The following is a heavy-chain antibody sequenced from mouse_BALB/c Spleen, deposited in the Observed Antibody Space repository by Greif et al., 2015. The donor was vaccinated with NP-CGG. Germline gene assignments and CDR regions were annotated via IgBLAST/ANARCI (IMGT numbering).Heavy chain of an antibody. V-gene: IGHV5-17*02. CDR3: ARCLYGDGYYYAMDY. J-gene: IGHJ4*01. Sequence: EVQLVESGGGLVQPGGSRKLSCAASGFTFSSFGMHWVRQAPEKGLEWVAYISSGSSTIYYADTVKGRFTISRDNPKNSLFLQMTSLRSEDTAMYYCARCLYGDGYYYAMDYWGQGTSVTVSS. CDR1: GFTFSSFG. D-gene: IGHD2-13*01. CDR2: ISSGSSTI.